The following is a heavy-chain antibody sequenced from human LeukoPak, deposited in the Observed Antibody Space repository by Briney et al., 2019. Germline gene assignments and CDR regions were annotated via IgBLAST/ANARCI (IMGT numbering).Heavy chain of an antibody. CDR1: GGSISNTNW. CDR3: SRESGAFCPFDY. Sequence: KPSGTLSLTCDVSGGSISNTNWWSWVRQPPGRGLEWIGEVSLAGQTNYNPSLNGRVTMSLDESSNQLSLKLTSVTAADTAIYYCSRESGAFCPFDYWGQGTLVIVPS. V-gene: IGHV4-4*02. J-gene: IGHJ4*02. D-gene: IGHD1-26*01. CDR2: VSLAGQT.